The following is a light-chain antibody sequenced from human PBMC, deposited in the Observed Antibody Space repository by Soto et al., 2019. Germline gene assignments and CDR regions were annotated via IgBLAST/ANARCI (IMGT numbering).Light chain of an antibody. CDR3: SSFTTSTTLV. CDR2: DVS. Sequence: QSALTQPASVSGSPGQSITISCAGSNSDVGAYNYVSWYQQHPGKAPKLIIFDVSNRPSGVSDRFSASKSGNTASLTISGLQAEDEAHYYCSSFTTSTTLVFGGGTKLTVL. J-gene: IGLJ3*02. CDR1: NSDVGAYNY. V-gene: IGLV2-14*03.